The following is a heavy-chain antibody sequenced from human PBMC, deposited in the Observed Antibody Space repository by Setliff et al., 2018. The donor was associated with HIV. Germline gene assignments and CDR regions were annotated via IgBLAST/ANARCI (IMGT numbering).Heavy chain of an antibody. Sequence: SETLSLTCTVSGGSISGFYWNWIRQSAGKGLQWIGRIYDSGSTKYNPSLKSRVTMSLDTSKNQFSLKLSSVTAADTAVYYCAREERKAPAGSGYYYYGMDVWGQGTMVTVSS. CDR2: IYDSGST. D-gene: IGHD6-13*01. V-gene: IGHV4-4*07. J-gene: IGHJ6*02. CDR3: AREERKAPAGSGYYYYGMDV. CDR1: GGSISGFY.